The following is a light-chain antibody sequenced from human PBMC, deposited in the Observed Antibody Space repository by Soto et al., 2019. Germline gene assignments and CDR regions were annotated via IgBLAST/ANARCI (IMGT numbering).Light chain of an antibody. CDR2: EVF. Sequence: QSALTQPPSASGSPGQSVTISCTGTSSDVGNYNYVSWHQQHPGKAPKLMIYEVFKRPSGVPDRFSGSKSGNTASLTVSGLQAEDEADYYCSSYAGSNNYVFGTGTKVTVL. J-gene: IGLJ1*01. CDR1: SSDVGNYNY. CDR3: SSYAGSNNYV. V-gene: IGLV2-8*01.